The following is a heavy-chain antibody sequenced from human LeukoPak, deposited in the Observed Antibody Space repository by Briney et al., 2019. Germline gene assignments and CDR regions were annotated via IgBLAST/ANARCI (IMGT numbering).Heavy chain of an antibody. J-gene: IGHJ6*03. Sequence: SETLSLTCTVSGGSIGSSTYYWVWIRQPPGKGLKCIGSIYYNGDTYYSPSIQSRVSISVATSKNQFSLILSSVTAADTAEYYWARERLSYYYMDAWGKGTTVTVSS. CDR3: ARERLSYYYMDA. V-gene: IGHV4-39*07. CDR2: IYYNGDT. CDR1: GGSIGSSTYY.